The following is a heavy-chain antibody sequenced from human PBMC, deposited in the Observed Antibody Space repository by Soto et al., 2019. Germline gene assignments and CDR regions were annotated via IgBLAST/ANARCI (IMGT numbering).Heavy chain of an antibody. D-gene: IGHD5-12*01. V-gene: IGHV4-4*07. CDR2: IFSSGST. CDR1: GCSINTFY. Sequence: PSETLSLSCTVSGCSINTFYRRWVRQPAGKGLEWIGRIFSSGSTSFNPSLESRVAMSVEPSKNHFSLNLSSVTAADMAVYYCAREGSYSAYNFAHGIQLWSFDFWGQGALVTVSS. J-gene: IGHJ4*02. CDR3: AREGSYSAYNFAHGIQLWSFDF.